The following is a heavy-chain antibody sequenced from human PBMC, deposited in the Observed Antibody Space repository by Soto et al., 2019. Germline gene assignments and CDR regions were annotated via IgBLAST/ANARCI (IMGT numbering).Heavy chain of an antibody. CDR1: GFTVSSNY. CDR3: ARERYYYYSMDV. Sequence: PGGSLRLSCAASGFTVSSNYMSWVRQAPGKGPEWVSVIYSGGSTYYADSVKGRFTISRHNSQNTLYLQMNSLRAEDTAVYYCARERYYYYSMDVWGKGTTVTVSS. J-gene: IGHJ6*03. V-gene: IGHV3-53*04. CDR2: IYSGGST.